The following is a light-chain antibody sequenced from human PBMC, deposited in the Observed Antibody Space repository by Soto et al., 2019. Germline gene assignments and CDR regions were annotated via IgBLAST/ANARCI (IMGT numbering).Light chain of an antibody. CDR2: GAS. CDR1: QSVSSSY. J-gene: IGKJ1*01. Sequence: EIVLTQSPGTLSLSPGERAILSCRASQSVSSSYLAWYRQKPGQAPSLLIYGASSRATCIPDRFSGSGSGTDFTLTISRLEPEDFAVYYCQQYGSSPRTFGQGTKVEMK. V-gene: IGKV3-20*01. CDR3: QQYGSSPRT.